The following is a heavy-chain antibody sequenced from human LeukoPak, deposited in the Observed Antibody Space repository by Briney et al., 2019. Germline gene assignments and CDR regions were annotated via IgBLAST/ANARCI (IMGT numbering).Heavy chain of an antibody. CDR3: ARDQSWNYVYYGMDV. CDR2: ISSSSSYI. D-gene: IGHD6-13*01. CDR1: GFTFSSYS. V-gene: IGHV3-21*01. Sequence: GGALRLSCAASGFTFSSYSMNWVRQAPGKGLDWVSSISSSSSYIYYADSVKGRFTISRDNAKNSLYLQMNSLKAEDTAVYYCARDQSWNYVYYGMDVWGQGTTVTVSS. J-gene: IGHJ6*02.